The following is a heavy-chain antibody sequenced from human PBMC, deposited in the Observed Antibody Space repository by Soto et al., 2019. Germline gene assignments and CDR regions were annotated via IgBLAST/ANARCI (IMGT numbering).Heavy chain of an antibody. CDR1: GFTFSDYA. V-gene: IGHV3-23*01. Sequence: GSLILSCTASGFTFSDYAMALVRQAPGKGLEWVSTISGGSSVTYYGDSVKGRFTISRDNAKKTLFLQLNRLSAEDTATYYCAKVLSKNYYYPFDFWGQGTQVTVSS. CDR3: AKVLSKNYYYPFDF. D-gene: IGHD3-10*01. CDR2: ISGGSSVT. J-gene: IGHJ4*02.